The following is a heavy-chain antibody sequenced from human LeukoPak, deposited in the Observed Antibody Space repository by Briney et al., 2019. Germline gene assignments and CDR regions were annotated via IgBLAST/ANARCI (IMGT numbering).Heavy chain of an antibody. J-gene: IGHJ6*02. CDR3: AKGGSGYCSGGSCRAYYYGMDV. CDR2: ISYDGSNK. D-gene: IGHD2-15*01. Sequence: GRSLRLSCAASGFTFSSYGMHWVRQDPGKGLEWVAVISYDGSNKYYADSVKGRFTISRDNSKNTLYLQMNSLRAEDTAVYYCAKGGSGYCSGGSCRAYYYGMDVWGQGTTVTVSS. CDR1: GFTFSSYG. V-gene: IGHV3-30*18.